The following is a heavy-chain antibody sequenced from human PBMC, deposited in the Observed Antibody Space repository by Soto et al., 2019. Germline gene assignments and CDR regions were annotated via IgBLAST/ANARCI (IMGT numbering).Heavy chain of an antibody. CDR3: VTKQAPDIYDGVDV. CDR1: GGSISSGDYY. J-gene: IGHJ6*01. D-gene: IGHD6-13*01. CDR2: IYYSGST. V-gene: IGHV4-30-4*01. Sequence: PSETLSLTCTVSGGSISSGDYYWSGIRQPPGKGLEWIGYIYYSGSTYYNPSLKSRVTISVDTSKNQFSLKLNSVTAADTAAYYSVTKQAPDIYDGVDVWRQGTTVTVSS.